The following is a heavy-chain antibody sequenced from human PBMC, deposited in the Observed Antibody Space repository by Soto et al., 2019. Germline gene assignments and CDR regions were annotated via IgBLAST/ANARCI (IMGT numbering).Heavy chain of an antibody. D-gene: IGHD3-10*01. J-gene: IGHJ5*02. CDR1: GYTFTSYG. Sequence: ASVKVSCKASGYTFTSYGISWVRQAPGQGLEWMGWISAYNGSTNYAQKLQGRVTMTTDTSTSTAYMELSSLRSEDTAVYYCASPVTGGNWFGPWGQGTLVTVSS. CDR3: ASPVTGGNWFGP. V-gene: IGHV1-18*01. CDR2: ISAYNGST.